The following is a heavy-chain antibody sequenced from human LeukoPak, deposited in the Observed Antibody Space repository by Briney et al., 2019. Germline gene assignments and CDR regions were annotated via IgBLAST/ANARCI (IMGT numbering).Heavy chain of an antibody. CDR2: IYSGGNT. CDR3: ARGETSSYDY. D-gene: IGHD2-2*01. V-gene: IGHV3-53*01. Sequence: GGSLRLSCAASGFTFSGSWMHWVRQAPGKGLEWVSVIYSGGNTYYADSVKGRFTISRDNSKNTVYLQMNSLRAEDTAVYYCARGETSSYDYWGQGTLVTVSS. J-gene: IGHJ4*02. CDR1: GFTFSGSW.